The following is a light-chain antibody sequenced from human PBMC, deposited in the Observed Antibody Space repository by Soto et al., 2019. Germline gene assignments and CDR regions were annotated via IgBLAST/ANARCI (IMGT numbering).Light chain of an antibody. CDR3: SSYAGSNIVL. CDR2: EVS. V-gene: IGLV2-8*01. CDR1: SSDVGGYNY. J-gene: IGLJ2*01. Sequence: QSALTQPPSASGSPGQSVTISCTGTSSDVGGYNYVSWYQQHPGKAPKVMIYEVSKRPSGVPDRFSGSKSGNTASLTDSGLQAEDEADYYCSSYAGSNIVLFGGGTKLTVL.